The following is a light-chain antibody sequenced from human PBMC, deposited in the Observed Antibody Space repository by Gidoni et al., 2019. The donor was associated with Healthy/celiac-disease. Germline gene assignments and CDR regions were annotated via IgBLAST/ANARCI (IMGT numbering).Light chain of an antibody. V-gene: IGKV4-1*01. J-gene: IGKJ4*01. CDR2: WSS. Sequence: DIVMTQSPDSLAVSRGERAPLNCKSSQSVLYSSNNKNYLAWYQQKPGQPPKLRIYWSSTRESGVPDRFSGSGSGTDFTLTISSLQTEDVAVYYCQQYYSTPLFGGXTKVEIK. CDR1: QSVLYSSNNKNY. CDR3: QQYYSTPL.